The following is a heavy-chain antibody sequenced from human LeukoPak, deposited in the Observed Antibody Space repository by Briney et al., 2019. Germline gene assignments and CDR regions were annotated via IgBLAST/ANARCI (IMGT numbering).Heavy chain of an antibody. D-gene: IGHD5-12*01. CDR1: GYTFTSYG. V-gene: IGHV1-18*01. CDR2: ISAYNGNT. Sequence: ASVTVSCKASGYTFTSYGISWVRQAPGQGLEWMGWISAYNGNTNYAQKLQGRVTMTTDTSTSTAYMELRSLRSDDTAVYYCARDRLGGSYFGYWGQGTLVTVSS. CDR3: ARDRLGGSYFGY. J-gene: IGHJ4*02.